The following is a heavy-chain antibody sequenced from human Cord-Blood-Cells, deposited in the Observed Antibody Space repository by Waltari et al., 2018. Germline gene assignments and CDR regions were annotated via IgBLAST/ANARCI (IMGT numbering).Heavy chain of an antibody. V-gene: IGHV4-30-4*01. Sequence: QVQLQESGPGLVKPSQTLSLTCTASGASISVGDHYWSWLRQPPGKGLEWIGYIYYSGSTYYNPSLKSRVTISVDTSKNQFSLKLSSGTAADTAVYYCARDKGYCSGGSCGMDVWGQGTTVTVSS. CDR1: GASISVGDHY. J-gene: IGHJ6*02. D-gene: IGHD2-15*01. CDR2: IYYSGST. CDR3: ARDKGYCSGGSCGMDV.